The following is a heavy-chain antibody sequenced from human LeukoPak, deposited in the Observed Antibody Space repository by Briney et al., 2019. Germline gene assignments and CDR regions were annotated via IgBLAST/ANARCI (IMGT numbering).Heavy chain of an antibody. Sequence: QPGGSLRLSCAASGFTVSSYEMNWVRQAPGKGLEWISYISSSGSTIYYADSVKGRFTISRDNAKNSLYLQMNSLRAEDTAVYYCARVRSPRYFDYWGQGTLVTVSS. CDR3: ARVRSPRYFDY. J-gene: IGHJ4*02. V-gene: IGHV3-48*03. CDR1: GFTVSSYE. CDR2: ISSSGSTI.